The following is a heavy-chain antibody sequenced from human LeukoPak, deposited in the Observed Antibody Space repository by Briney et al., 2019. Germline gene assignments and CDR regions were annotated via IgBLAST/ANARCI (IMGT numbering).Heavy chain of an antibody. CDR1: GFTVSGSY. J-gene: IGHJ3*01. CDR3: ARLVVDSHAFDV. Sequence: PGGSLRLSCAASGFTVSGSYMGWIRQAPGKGLEWASILYSVGTVYYADSVKGRFTISRDNSKSTLYLQMNSLRVEDAAVYYCARLVVDSHAFDVWGQGTMVTVSP. CDR2: LYSVGTV. V-gene: IGHV3-53*01. D-gene: IGHD6-19*01.